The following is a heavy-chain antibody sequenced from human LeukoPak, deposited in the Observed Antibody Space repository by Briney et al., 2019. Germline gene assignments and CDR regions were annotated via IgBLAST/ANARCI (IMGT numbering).Heavy chain of an antibody. Sequence: GGSLRLSCAASGFTFNNYAMSWVRQAPGKGLEWVSGISGSGGSTYYADSVKGRFTISRDNSKNTLYLQMNSLRAEDTAVYYCAKVARYDSSGYDYWYFDLWGRGTLVTVSS. D-gene: IGHD3-22*01. CDR2: ISGSGGST. CDR3: AKVARYDSSGYDYWYFDL. J-gene: IGHJ2*01. CDR1: GFTFNNYA. V-gene: IGHV3-23*01.